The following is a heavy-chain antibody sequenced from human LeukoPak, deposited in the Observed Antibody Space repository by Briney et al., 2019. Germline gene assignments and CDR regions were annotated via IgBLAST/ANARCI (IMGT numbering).Heavy chain of an antibody. V-gene: IGHV1-69*04. CDR1: GGTFSSYA. D-gene: IGHD3-9*01. CDR2: IIPILGIA. Sequence: ASVKVSCKASGGTFSSYAISWVRQAPGQGLEWMGRIIPILGIANYAQKFQGRVTITADESTSTAYMELSSLRSEDTAVYYCARAGIRYFDWSINVYYFDYWGQGTLVTVSS. J-gene: IGHJ4*02. CDR3: ARAGIRYFDWSINVYYFDY.